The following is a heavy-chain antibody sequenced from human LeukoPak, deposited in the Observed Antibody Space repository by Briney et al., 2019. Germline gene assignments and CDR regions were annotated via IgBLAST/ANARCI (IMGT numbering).Heavy chain of an antibody. V-gene: IGHV1-69*13. Sequence: SVKVSCKASGGTFSSYAISWVRQAPGRGLEWMGGIIPTFGTANYAQKFQGRVTITADESTSTAYMELSSLRSEDTAVYYCARGSLSSRDFDYWGQGTLVTVSS. D-gene: IGHD6-13*01. J-gene: IGHJ4*02. CDR3: ARGSLSSRDFDY. CDR2: IIPTFGTA. CDR1: GGTFSSYA.